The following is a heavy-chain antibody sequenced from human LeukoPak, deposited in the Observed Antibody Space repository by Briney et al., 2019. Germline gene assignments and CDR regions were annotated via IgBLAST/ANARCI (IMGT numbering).Heavy chain of an antibody. J-gene: IGHJ4*02. CDR1: GGSVSSGIYS. CDR3: ARGESSNWSFDY. D-gene: IGHD6-13*01. Sequence: PSETLSLTCTVSGGSVSSGIYSWSWIRQPPGKGLEWIGYIYYSGSSNYNPSLMSRVAISVDTSKNQFSLKLGSVTAADAAVYYCARGESSNWSFDYWGRGTLVTVPS. V-gene: IGHV4-61*01. CDR2: IYYSGSS.